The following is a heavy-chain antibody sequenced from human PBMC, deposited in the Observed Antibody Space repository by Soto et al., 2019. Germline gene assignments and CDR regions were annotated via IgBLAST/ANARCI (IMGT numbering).Heavy chain of an antibody. J-gene: IGHJ5*02. CDR2: IYYTGKT. V-gene: IGHV4-30-4*01. CDR1: GDYIHVGGYY. D-gene: IGHD2-2*01. Sequence: SETLSLTCSVSGDYIHVGGYYWTWIRQRPGKGLEWMGYIYYTGKTYYNPSLERRLTMSVDRSKNQFSLRLTSVTAADTAVYFCGRDLTSNANCIDPWGQGTLVTV. CDR3: GRDLTSNANCIDP.